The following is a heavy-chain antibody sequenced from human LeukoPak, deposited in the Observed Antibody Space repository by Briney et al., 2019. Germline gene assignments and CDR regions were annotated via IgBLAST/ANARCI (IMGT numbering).Heavy chain of an antibody. J-gene: IGHJ4*02. CDR2: INAGNGNT. CDR3: ATSASRSPYYFDY. V-gene: IGHV1-3*01. CDR1: GYTFTSYA. D-gene: IGHD6-6*01. Sequence: ASVKVSCKASGYTFTSYAMHWVRQAPGQRLEWMGWINAGNGNTKYSQKFQGRVTITRDTSASTAYMELSSLRSEDTAVYYSATSASRSPYYFDYWGQGTLVTVSS.